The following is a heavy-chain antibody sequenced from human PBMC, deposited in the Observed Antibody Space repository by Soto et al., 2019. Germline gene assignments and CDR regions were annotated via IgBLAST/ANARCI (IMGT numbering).Heavy chain of an antibody. CDR2: IWNDGTQK. CDR1: GFTFSNYH. D-gene: IGHD7-27*01. V-gene: IGHV3-33*01. CDR3: ARIGTWALNFDY. Sequence: GSLRLSCAASGFTFSNYHMHWVRQTPDKGLEWVAVIWNDGTQKNYADSVKGRFTISRDNSNNILYLQMNSLRAEDTAVYYCARIGTWALNFDYWGHGTLVTVSS. J-gene: IGHJ4*01.